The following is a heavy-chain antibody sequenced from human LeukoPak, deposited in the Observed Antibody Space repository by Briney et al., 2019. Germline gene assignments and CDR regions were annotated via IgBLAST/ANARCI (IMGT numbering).Heavy chain of an antibody. V-gene: IGHV5-51*01. Sequence: GESLKISCKGSGYSFTSYWIGWVRQMPGKGLEWMGIIYPGDSDTRYSPSFQGQVTISADRSISTAYLQWSSLKASDTAMYYCARQSAGYCSGGSCYSNLDYWGQGTLVTVSS. CDR1: GYSFTSYW. CDR2: IYPGDSDT. D-gene: IGHD2-15*01. J-gene: IGHJ4*02. CDR3: ARQSAGYCSGGSCYSNLDY.